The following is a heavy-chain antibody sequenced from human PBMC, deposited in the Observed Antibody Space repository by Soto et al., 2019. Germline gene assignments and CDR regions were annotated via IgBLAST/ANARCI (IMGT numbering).Heavy chain of an antibody. CDR1: GGTISRYT. D-gene: IGHD3-3*01. CDR2: IIPILGIA. Sequence: SVNGACKASGGTISRYTISWVRQAPGQGLEWMGRIIPILGIANYAQKFQGRVTITADKSTSTAYMELSSLRSEDTAVYYCAREATIFGVVIEGDYYYYMDVWGKGTTVTVSS. CDR3: AREATIFGVVIEGDYYYYMDV. V-gene: IGHV1-69*04. J-gene: IGHJ6*03.